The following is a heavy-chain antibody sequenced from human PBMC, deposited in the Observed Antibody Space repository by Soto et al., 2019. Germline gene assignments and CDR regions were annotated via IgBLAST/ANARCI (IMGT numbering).Heavy chain of an antibody. CDR3: ARDGVDCSSTSCYRNLYFDY. CDR2: ISAYDGNT. CDR1: GYTFTSYG. Sequence: ASVKVSCKASGYTFTSYGISWVRQAPGQGLEWMGWISAYDGNTNYAQKLQGRVTMTTDTSTSTAYMELRSLRSDDTAVYYCARDGVDCSSTSCYRNLYFDYWGQGTLVTVSS. V-gene: IGHV1-18*01. D-gene: IGHD2-2*02. J-gene: IGHJ4*02.